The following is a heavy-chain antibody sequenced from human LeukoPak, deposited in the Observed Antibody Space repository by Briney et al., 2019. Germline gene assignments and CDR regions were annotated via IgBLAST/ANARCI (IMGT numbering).Heavy chain of an antibody. J-gene: IGHJ1*01. Sequence: SETLSLTCTVSGGSISSYYWSWIRQPPGEALEWIGYISYTGSTNYNPALKSRVTISVDTSKNQFSLKLSSVTAADTAVYYCAREMCSSTSCYTGVGGYFQHWGQGTLVTVSS. CDR2: ISYTGST. CDR3: AREMCSSTSCYTGVGGYFQH. D-gene: IGHD2-2*02. CDR1: GGSISSYY. V-gene: IGHV4-59*12.